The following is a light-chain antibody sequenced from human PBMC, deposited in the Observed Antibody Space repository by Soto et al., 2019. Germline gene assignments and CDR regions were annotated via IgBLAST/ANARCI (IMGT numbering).Light chain of an antibody. J-gene: IGKJ1*01. CDR2: GAS. V-gene: IGKV3-20*01. CDR3: HHYVTSLTT. Sequence: EIVLTQSPGTLSLSPGERATLSCGASQSVTSNYLAWYQHKPGQAPRLLIFGASIRVTGIPDRFIGSGSGTDFTLTITRLEPADFAVYYCHHYVTSLTTFGQGTKVEVK. CDR1: QSVTSNY.